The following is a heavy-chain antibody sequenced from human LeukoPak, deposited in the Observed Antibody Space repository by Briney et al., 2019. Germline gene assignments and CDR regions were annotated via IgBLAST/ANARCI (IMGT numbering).Heavy chain of an antibody. V-gene: IGHV4-61*02. J-gene: IGHJ3*01. Sequence: PSQTLSLTCTVSAGSISSAYRWTWIRQSAGQGLEWIGRVDTSGSTKYNPSLKSRVTISFDTSKNQFSLRLTSVTAADTAVYYCTSGEYTQGSDVWGQGTMVTVTS. CDR3: TSGEYTQGSDV. D-gene: IGHD4-17*01. CDR1: AGSISSAYR. CDR2: VDTSGST.